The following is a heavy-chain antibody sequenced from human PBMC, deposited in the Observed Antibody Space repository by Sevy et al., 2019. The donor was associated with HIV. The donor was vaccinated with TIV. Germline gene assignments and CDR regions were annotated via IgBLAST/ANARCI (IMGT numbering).Heavy chain of an antibody. D-gene: IGHD3-10*01. Sequence: GGSLRLSCAASGFTFNTYTMNWVRQAPGKGLEWVSSISSSSNYIYYAHSMKGRFTISRDNANNSLYLQMNSLRAEDTAVYYCARPYGSGSWEAFDIWGQGTMVTVSS. CDR2: ISSSSNYI. J-gene: IGHJ3*02. V-gene: IGHV3-21*01. CDR3: ARPYGSGSWEAFDI. CDR1: GFTFNTYT.